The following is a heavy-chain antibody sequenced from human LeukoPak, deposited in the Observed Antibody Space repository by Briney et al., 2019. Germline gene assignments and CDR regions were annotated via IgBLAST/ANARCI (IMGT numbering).Heavy chain of an antibody. CDR2: IYSGGST. J-gene: IGHJ5*02. CDR3: ARGREYCSGCSCYPNWFDP. Sequence: GGSLRLFCAASGFTVSSNYMNWVRQAPGKGLEWVSVIYSGGSTYYADSVKGRFTISRDNFKNTLYLQINSLRAEDTAVYYCARGREYCSGCSCYPNWFDPWGQGTLVTVSS. CDR1: GFTVSSNY. D-gene: IGHD2-15*01. V-gene: IGHV3-53*01.